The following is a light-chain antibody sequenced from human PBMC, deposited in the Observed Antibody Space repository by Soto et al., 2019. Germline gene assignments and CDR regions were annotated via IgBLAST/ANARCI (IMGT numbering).Light chain of an antibody. V-gene: IGKV1-9*01. Sequence: DIQLTQSPSFLSASVGDRVTITCRASQVIGIYLAWYQQNPGKAPKLLISAASTLQSGVPSRFSGSGSGTEYTLTISGLQPEDFATYYCQQLVSYPQFGGGTKVEI. CDR2: AAS. CDR1: QVIGIY. CDR3: QQLVSYPQ. J-gene: IGKJ4*02.